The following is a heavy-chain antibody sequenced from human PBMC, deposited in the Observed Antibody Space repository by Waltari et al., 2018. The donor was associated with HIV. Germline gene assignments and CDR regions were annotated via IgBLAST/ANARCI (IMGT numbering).Heavy chain of an antibody. CDR1: GGSISSYY. V-gene: IGHV4-59*01. CDR3: ARSDGDYGYAFDI. D-gene: IGHD4-17*01. CDR2: IYYSGST. J-gene: IGHJ3*02. Sequence: QVQLQESGPGLVKPSETLSLTCTVSGGSISSYYWSWIRQPPGKGLEWIGYIYYSGSTNYHPSLKSRVTISVDTSKNQFSLKLSSVTAADTAVYYCARSDGDYGYAFDIWGQGTMVTVSS.